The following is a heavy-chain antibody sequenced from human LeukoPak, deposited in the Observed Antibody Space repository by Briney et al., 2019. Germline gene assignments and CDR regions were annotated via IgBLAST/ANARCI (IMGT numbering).Heavy chain of an antibody. CDR2: INPSGGST. Sequence: KXXCKASGXXXXXXXXXWVXQXPGQGLEWMGIINPSGGSTSYAQKFQGRVTMTRDTSTSTVYMELSSLRSEDTAVYYCARGSIDYWGQGTLVTVSS. V-gene: IGHV1-46*01. CDR1: GXXXXXXX. CDR3: ARGSIDY. J-gene: IGHJ4*02. D-gene: IGHD5/OR15-5a*01.